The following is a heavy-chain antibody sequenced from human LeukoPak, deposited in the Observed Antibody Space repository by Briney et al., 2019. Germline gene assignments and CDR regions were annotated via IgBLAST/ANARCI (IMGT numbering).Heavy chain of an antibody. Sequence: GWSLRLSCAASGFTFSSYAMHWVRQAPGKGLEWVAVISYDGSNKYYADSVKGRFTISRDNSKNTLYLQMNSLRAEDTAVYYCARDQAGRSAEYFQHWGQGTLVTVSS. J-gene: IGHJ1*01. CDR2: ISYDGSNK. CDR1: GFTFSSYA. CDR3: ARDQAGRSAEYFQH. V-gene: IGHV3-30-3*01. D-gene: IGHD6-13*01.